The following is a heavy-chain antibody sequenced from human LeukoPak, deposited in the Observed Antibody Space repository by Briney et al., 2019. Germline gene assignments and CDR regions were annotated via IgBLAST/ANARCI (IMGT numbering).Heavy chain of an antibody. V-gene: IGHV4-38-2*02. D-gene: IGHD2-15*01. CDR3: ARETPRGVVAATPDY. CDR2: IYHSGST. J-gene: IGHJ4*02. Sequence: PSETLSLTCTVSGYSISSGYYWGWIRQPPGKRLEWIGSIYHSGSTYYNPSLKSRVTISVDTSKNQFSLKLSSVTAADTAVYYCARETPRGVVAATPDYWGQGTLVTVSS. CDR1: GYSISSGYY.